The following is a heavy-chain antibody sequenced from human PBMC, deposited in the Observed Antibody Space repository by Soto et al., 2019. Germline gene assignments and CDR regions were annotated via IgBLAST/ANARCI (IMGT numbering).Heavy chain of an antibody. CDR3: ASTGGIAVAGPHYYYYGMDV. J-gene: IGHJ6*02. V-gene: IGHV1-18*01. CDR2: ISAYNGNT. Sequence: GASVKVSCTDSGYTFTSYGISWVRQAPGQGLEWMGWISAYNGNTNYAQKLQGRVTMTTDTSTSTAYMELRSLRSDDTAVYYCASTGGIAVAGPHYYYYGMDVWGQGTTVTVSS. CDR1: GYTFTSYG. D-gene: IGHD6-19*01.